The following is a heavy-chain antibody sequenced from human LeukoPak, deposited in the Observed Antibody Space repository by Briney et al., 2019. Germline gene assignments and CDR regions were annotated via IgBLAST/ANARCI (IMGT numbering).Heavy chain of an antibody. CDR3: AREVVGATGLDY. CDR2: IYYSGST. V-gene: IGHV4-30-4*01. CDR1: GVSISSGDYY. J-gene: IGHJ4*02. D-gene: IGHD1-26*01. Sequence: SETLSLTCTVSGVSISSGDYYWSWIRQPPGKGLEWIGYIYYSGSTYYNPSLKSRVTISVDTSKNHFSLKLSSVTAADTAVYYCAREVVGATGLDYWGQGTLVTVSS.